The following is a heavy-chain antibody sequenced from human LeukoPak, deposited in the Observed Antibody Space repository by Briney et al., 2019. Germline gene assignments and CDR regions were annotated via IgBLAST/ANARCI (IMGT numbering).Heavy chain of an antibody. V-gene: IGHV3-23*01. CDR2: LIENGATT. CDR1: GFTFSSHA. D-gene: IGHD1-26*01. CDR3: VKDYQVGNSPAFGDY. J-gene: IGHJ4*02. Sequence: GGSLRLSCAASGFTFSSHAMSWVRRAPGKGLEWISGLIENGATTYYADSVKGRFTISRDNSRNTMYLQMNSLRVEDTAVYYCVKDYQVGNSPAFGDYWGQGTLVTISS.